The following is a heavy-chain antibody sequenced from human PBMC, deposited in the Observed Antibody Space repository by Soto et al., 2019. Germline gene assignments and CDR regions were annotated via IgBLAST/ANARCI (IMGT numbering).Heavy chain of an antibody. CDR1: GFSFSNYA. CDR2: ISDGGGII. D-gene: IGHD2-21*02. J-gene: IGHJ4*02. CDR3: AKEASARGGDSDGYFDF. Sequence: EVQLWESGGGLVQPGGSLRLSCAASGFSFSNYAMSWVRQAPGKGLEWASVISDGGGIIYYGDSVKGRFTISRDNSKNTLYLQMHSLKAEDTAVYYCAKEASARGGDSDGYFDFWGQGTLVTVSS. V-gene: IGHV3-23*01.